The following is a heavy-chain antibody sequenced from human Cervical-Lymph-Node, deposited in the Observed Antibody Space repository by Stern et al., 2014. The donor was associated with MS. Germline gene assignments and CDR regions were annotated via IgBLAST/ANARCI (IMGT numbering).Heavy chain of an antibody. CDR2: ISTYNGNT. V-gene: IGHV1-18*01. J-gene: IGHJ4*02. CDR1: GYTFTSSG. D-gene: IGHD2-2*01. Sequence: VHLVESGAEVKKPGASVKVSCKASGYTFTSSGINWVRQAPGQGLELMGWISTYNGNTHYAQKFQGRVTMSTDTSPSTAYMELRSLRSDDTAVYYCARNGAPYQLLSEFDYWGQGTLVTVSS. CDR3: ARNGAPYQLLSEFDY.